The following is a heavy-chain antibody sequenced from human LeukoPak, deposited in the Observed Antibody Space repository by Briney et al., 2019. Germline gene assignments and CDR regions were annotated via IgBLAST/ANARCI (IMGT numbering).Heavy chain of an antibody. V-gene: IGHV3-21*01. D-gene: IGHD5-12*01. J-gene: IGHJ4*02. CDR2: ISSSSSYI. CDR3: AREGIVATIVFDY. Sequence: GGSLRLSCAASGFTFSSYSMNWVRQAPGKGLEWVSSISSSSSYIYYADSVKGRFTISRDNAKNSLYLRMNSLRAEDTAVYYCAREGIVATIVFDYWGQGTLVTVSS. CDR1: GFTFSSYS.